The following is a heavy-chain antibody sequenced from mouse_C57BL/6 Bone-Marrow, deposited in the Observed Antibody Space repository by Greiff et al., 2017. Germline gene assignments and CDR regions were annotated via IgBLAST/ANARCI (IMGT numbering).Heavy chain of an antibody. CDR3: ARLRTGWYFDV. V-gene: IGHV1-50*01. Sequence: QVQLQQPGAELVKPGASVKLSCKASGYTFTSYWMQWVKQRPGQGLEWIGEIDPSDSYTNYNQKFKGKATLTVATSSSTAYMQLSSLTSEDSAVYYCARLRTGWYFDVWGTGTTVTVSS. CDR1: GYTFTSYW. CDR2: IDPSDSYT. J-gene: IGHJ1*03.